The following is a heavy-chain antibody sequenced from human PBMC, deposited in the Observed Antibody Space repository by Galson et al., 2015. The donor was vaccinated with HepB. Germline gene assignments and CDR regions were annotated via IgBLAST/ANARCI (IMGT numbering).Heavy chain of an antibody. D-gene: IGHD2-15*01. J-gene: IGHJ4*02. CDR2: ITSSGGNS. V-gene: IGHV3-23*01. CDR3: AKDGIMVANNPYQLHF. CDR1: GFTFTRYA. Sequence: LRLSCAASGFTFTRYAMTWVRQAPGKGLEWVSSITSSGGNSYYTDSVKGRFTISRDNSRNTVLLQLNSLRAEDTAVYYCAKDGIMVANNPYQLHFWGQGTLVSVSS.